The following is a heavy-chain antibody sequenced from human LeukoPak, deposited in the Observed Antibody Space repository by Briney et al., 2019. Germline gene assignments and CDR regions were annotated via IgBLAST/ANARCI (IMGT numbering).Heavy chain of an antibody. CDR3: ARWSGGSDWLYHNGMDV. V-gene: IGHV4-59*01. J-gene: IGHJ6*02. CDR1: GGSISSYY. D-gene: IGHD6-19*01. Sequence: PSETLSLTCTVSGGSISSYYWSWIRQPPGKGLEWIGYIYYSGSTNYNPSLKSRVTISVDTSKNQFSLKLSSVTAADTAVYYCARWSGGSDWLYHNGMDVWGQGTTVIVSS. CDR2: IYYSGST.